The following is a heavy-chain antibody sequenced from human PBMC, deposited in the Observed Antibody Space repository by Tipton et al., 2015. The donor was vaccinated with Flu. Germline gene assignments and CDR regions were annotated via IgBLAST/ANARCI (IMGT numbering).Heavy chain of an antibody. V-gene: IGHV4-59*12. J-gene: IGHJ4*02. CDR1: GGSISSYY. Sequence: TLSLTCTVSGGSISSYYWSWIRQPPGKGLEWIGYIYYSGSTNYNPSLKSRVTTSLDTSKNQFSLKVSSVTAADTAVYYCARRGYGDYAPIDYWGQGTLVTVSS. CDR2: IYYSGST. CDR3: ARRGYGDYAPIDY. D-gene: IGHD4-17*01.